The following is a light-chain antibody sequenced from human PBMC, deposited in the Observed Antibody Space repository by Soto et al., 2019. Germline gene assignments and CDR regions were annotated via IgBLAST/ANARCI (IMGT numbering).Light chain of an antibody. J-gene: IGLJ1*01. V-gene: IGLV2-8*01. Sequence: QSVLTQPPSASGSPGQSVTISCTGAPGDVGGYSYVSWYQQHPGKAPQLIIYEVNKRPSGVPDRFSGSKSDITASLTVSGLQAEDEADYYCSSYAGSNNYVFGTGTKVTV. CDR3: SSYAGSNNYV. CDR1: PGDVGGYSY. CDR2: EVN.